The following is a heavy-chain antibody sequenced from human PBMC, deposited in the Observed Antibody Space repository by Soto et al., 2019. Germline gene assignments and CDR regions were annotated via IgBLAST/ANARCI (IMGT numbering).Heavy chain of an antibody. Sequence: PSETLSLTCTVSGGSISSYYWSWIRQPPGKGLEWIGYIYYSGSTNYNPSLKSRVTISVDTSKNQFSLKLSSVTAADTAVYYCARGAPQSYYYCYYMDVWGKGTTVTVSS. J-gene: IGHJ6*03. V-gene: IGHV4-59*01. CDR2: IYYSGST. CDR3: ARGAPQSYYYCYYMDV. CDR1: GGSISSYY.